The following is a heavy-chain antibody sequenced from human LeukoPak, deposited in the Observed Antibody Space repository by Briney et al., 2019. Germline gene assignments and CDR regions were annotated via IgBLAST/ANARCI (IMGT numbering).Heavy chain of an antibody. CDR3: ARRFDS. J-gene: IGHJ4*02. CDR2: IYDSGTT. CDR1: GDSISGSTYE. Sequence: SPETLSLTCTVSGDSISGSTYEWNWIRQPPGRGLEWIGHIYDSGTTNYNPSLGSRVSISVDRSNNRFSLRLTSVTAADTAVYYCARRFDSWGQGNLGSVSP. V-gene: IGHV4-61*01.